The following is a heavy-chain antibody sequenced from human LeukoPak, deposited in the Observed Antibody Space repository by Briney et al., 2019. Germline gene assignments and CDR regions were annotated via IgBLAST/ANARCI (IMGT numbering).Heavy chain of an antibody. J-gene: IGHJ6*02. CDR2: INHSGST. D-gene: IGHD3-3*01. Sequence: SETLSLTCAVYGGSFSGYYWSWIRQPPGKGLEWIGEINHSGSTNYNPSLKSRVTMSVDTSKNQFSLKLSSVTAADTAVYYCARENSDFWSGYYPHYYYYYYGMDVWGQGTTVTVSS. CDR1: GGSFSGYY. CDR3: ARENSDFWSGYYPHYYYYYYGMDV. V-gene: IGHV4-34*01.